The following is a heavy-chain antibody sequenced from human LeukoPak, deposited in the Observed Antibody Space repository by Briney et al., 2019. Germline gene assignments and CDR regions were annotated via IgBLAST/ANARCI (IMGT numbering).Heavy chain of an antibody. J-gene: IGHJ4*02. Sequence: GGSLRLSCAASGFTFDDYAMHWVRQAPGKGLEWVSLISGDGGSTYYADSVKGRFTTSRDNSKNSLYLQMNSLRTEGTALYYCAKPGRFERDPEYYFDYWGQGTLVTVSS. D-gene: IGHD1-14*01. CDR3: AKPGRFERDPEYYFDY. V-gene: IGHV3-43*02. CDR2: ISGDGGST. CDR1: GFTFDDYA.